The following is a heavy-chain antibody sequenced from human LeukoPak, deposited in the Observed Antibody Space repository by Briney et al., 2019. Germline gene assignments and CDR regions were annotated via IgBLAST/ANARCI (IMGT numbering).Heavy chain of an antibody. V-gene: IGHV3-74*01. D-gene: IGHD6-13*01. Sequence: GGSLRLSCAASGFNFNNYWMHWVRQPPRKGLVWVSSIKNDGSGTWYADSVQGRFTISRDDAKNTLYLQMNSLRGDDTAVYYCARAGGPSAGYNWFDPWGQGTLVAVSS. CDR1: GFNFNNYW. CDR3: ARAGGPSAGYNWFDP. J-gene: IGHJ5*02. CDR2: IKNDGSGT.